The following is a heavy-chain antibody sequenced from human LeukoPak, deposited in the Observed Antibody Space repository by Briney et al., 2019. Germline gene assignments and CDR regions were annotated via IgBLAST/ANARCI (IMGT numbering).Heavy chain of an antibody. J-gene: IGHJ4*02. D-gene: IGHD3-3*01. CDR2: IRYDGSNK. V-gene: IGHV3-30*02. CDR3: AKDLTESGYEITYFDY. CDR1: GFTFSSYG. Sequence: PGGSLRLSCAASGFTFSSYGMHWVRQAPGKGLEWAAFIRYDGSNKYYADSVKGRFTISRDNSKNTLYLQMNSLRAEDTAVYYCAKDLTESGYEITYFDYWGQGTLVTVSS.